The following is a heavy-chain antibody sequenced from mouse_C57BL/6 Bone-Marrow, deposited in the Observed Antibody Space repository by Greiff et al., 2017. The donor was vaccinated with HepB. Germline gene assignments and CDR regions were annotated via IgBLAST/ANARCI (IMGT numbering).Heavy chain of an antibody. CDR1: GYTFTDYN. CDR2: INPNNGGT. V-gene: IGHV1-18*01. J-gene: IGHJ3*01. D-gene: IGHD2-4*01. Sequence: EVQLQQSGPELVKPGASVKIPCKASGYTFTDYNMDWVKQSHGKSLEWIGDINPNNGGTIYTQKFKGKATLTVDKSSSTAYMELRSLTSEDTAVYYCARDYDYDRFAYWGQGTLVTVSA. CDR3: ARDYDYDRFAY.